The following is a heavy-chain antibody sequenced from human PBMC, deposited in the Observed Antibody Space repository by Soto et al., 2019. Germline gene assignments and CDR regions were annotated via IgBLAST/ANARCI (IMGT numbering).Heavy chain of an antibody. D-gene: IGHD3-10*01. Sequence: SETLSLTCTVSGGSISSYYWSWIRQPPGKGLEWIGYIYYSGSTNYNPSLKSRVTISVDTSKNQFSLKLSSVTAADTAVYYCARAPKLLWFGELLSYYYMDVWGKGTTVTVSS. V-gene: IGHV4-59*01. CDR3: ARAPKLLWFGELLSYYYMDV. J-gene: IGHJ6*03. CDR2: IYYSGST. CDR1: GGSISSYY.